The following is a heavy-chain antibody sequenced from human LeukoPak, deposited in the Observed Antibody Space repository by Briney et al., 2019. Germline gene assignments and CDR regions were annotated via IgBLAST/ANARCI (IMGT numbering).Heavy chain of an antibody. CDR3: ARHPYGDYFDY. J-gene: IGHJ4*02. Sequence: SETLSLTCTVSGGSISSGGYYWSWIRQPPGKGLEWIGYIYHSGSTYYNPSLKSRVTISVDTSKNQFSLKLSSVTAADAAVYYCARHPYGDYFDYWGQGTLVTVSS. D-gene: IGHD4-17*01. CDR1: GGSISSGGYY. V-gene: IGHV4-30-2*01. CDR2: IYHSGST.